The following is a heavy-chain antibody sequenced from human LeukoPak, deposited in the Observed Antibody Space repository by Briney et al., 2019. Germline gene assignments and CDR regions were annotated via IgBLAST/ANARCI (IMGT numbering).Heavy chain of an antibody. CDR1: GFTFSSYG. CDR2: IWYDGSNK. J-gene: IGHJ4*02. Sequence: GGSLRLSCAAFGFTFSSYGMHWVRQAPGKGLEWVAVIWYDGSNKYYADSVKGRFTISRDNSKNTLYLQMNSLRAEDTAVYYCARETPYSSSWYGPFDYWGQGTLVTVSS. D-gene: IGHD6-13*01. CDR3: ARETPYSSSWYGPFDY. V-gene: IGHV3-33*01.